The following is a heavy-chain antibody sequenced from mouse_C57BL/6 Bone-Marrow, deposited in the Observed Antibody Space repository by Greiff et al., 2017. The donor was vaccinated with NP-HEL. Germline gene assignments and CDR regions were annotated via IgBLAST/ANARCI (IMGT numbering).Heavy chain of an antibody. CDR1: GYTFTSYG. V-gene: IGHV1-81*01. D-gene: IGHD1-1*01. Sequence: QVQLQQSGAELARPGASVKLSCKASGYTFTSYGISWVKQRTGQGLEWIGEIYPRSGNTYYNEKFKGKATLTADKSSSTAYMELRSLTSEDSAVYVCARRYYGSPAWFAYWGQGTLVTVSA. CDR2: IYPRSGNT. CDR3: ARRYYGSPAWFAY. J-gene: IGHJ3*01.